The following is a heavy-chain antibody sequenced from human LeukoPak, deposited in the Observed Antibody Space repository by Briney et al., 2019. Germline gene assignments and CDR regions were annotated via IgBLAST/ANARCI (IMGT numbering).Heavy chain of an antibody. V-gene: IGHV4-34*01. J-gene: IGHJ6*03. D-gene: IGHD2-2*01. CDR3: ARLKCSSTSCFYYYYMDV. CDR1: GGSFSGDY. CDR2: INHSGRT. Sequence: SETLSLTCAVYGGSFSGDYWSWIRQPPGKGLEWIGEINHSGRTNYKPSLKSRVTISVDTSKNQFSLKLNSVTAADTAVYYCARLKCSSTSCFYYYYMDVWGIGTTVTISS.